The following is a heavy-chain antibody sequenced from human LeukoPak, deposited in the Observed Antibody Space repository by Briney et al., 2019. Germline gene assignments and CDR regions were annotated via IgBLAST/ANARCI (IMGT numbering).Heavy chain of an antibody. CDR3: ARRPLRSSGYYY. D-gene: IGHD3-22*01. V-gene: IGHV4-34*01. Sequence: SETLSLTCAVYGGSFSGYYWSWSRQPPGKGLEWIGEINHSGSTNYNPSLKSRVTISVDTSKNQISLKLSSVTAADTAVYYCARRPLRSSGYYYWGQGTLVTVSS. CDR1: GGSFSGYY. CDR2: INHSGST. J-gene: IGHJ4*02.